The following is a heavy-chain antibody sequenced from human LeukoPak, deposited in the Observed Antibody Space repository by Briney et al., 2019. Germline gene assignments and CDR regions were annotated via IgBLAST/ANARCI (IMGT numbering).Heavy chain of an antibody. CDR2: ISYSGST. CDR1: GGSISSYY. J-gene: IGHJ5*02. CDR3: VRELHYCSGGSCYPDWFDP. V-gene: IGHV4-59*01. Sequence: SETLCLTCTGSGGSISSYYWCWIRQPPGKGLEWIGHISYSGSTNYYACLKSRVSISVDTSKNQFSLKLSSVTAADTAVYYCVRELHYCSGGSCYPDWFDPWGQGTLVTVSS. D-gene: IGHD2-15*01.